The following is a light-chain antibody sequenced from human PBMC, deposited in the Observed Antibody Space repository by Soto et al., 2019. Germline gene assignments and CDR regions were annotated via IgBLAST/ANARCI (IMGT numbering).Light chain of an antibody. V-gene: IGKV3-20*01. CDR1: QSVTSSF. CDR3: QQYDSSPLP. CDR2: GAS. Sequence: EIVLTQSPGTLSLSPGERATLSCRASQSVTSSFLARYQQKPGQAPRLLIYGASSRATGIPDRFSGSGSGTDFTLTSSRLEPEDVAVYYCQQYDSSPLPFGGGTKVGIK. J-gene: IGKJ4*02.